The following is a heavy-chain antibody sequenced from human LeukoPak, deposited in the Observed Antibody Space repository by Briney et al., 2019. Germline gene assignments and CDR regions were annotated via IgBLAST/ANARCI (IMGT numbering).Heavy chain of an antibody. V-gene: IGHV4-59*01. CDR2: IYYSGST. J-gene: IGHJ4*02. CDR3: ATGNCSGGSCYESDY. D-gene: IGHD2-15*01. Sequence: SETLSLTCTVSGGSISSYYWSWIRQPPGKGLEWIGYIYYSGSTNYNPSLKSRVTISVDTSKNQFSLKLSSVTAADTAVYYCATGNCSGGSCYESDYWGQGTLVTVSS. CDR1: GGSISSYY.